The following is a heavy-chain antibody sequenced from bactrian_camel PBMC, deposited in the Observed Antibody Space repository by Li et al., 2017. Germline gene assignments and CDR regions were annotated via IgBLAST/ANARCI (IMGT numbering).Heavy chain of an antibody. Sequence: HVQLVESGGGLVQPGASLRLSCTTSGFTFRHYDMSWVRQAPGKGFEWIAGEGGAGGRPFYADSVKGRFTISRDNAKSTLYLQLNSQKTEDTAMYYCAKDFGPYYIRGWFVNRPRGQGTQVTVS. CDR3: AKDFGPYYIRGWFVNRP. V-gene: IGHV3S1*01. D-gene: IGHD2*01. CDR1: GFTFRHYD. J-gene: IGHJ4*01. CDR2: EGGAGGRP.